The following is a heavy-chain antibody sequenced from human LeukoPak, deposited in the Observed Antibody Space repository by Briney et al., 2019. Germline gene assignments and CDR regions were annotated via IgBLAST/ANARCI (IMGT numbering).Heavy chain of an antibody. CDR3: ARGDLYDGGGRNWFDP. CDR1: GGSMSSYY. V-gene: IGHV4-4*07. J-gene: IGHJ5*02. CDR2: IHTSGTT. Sequence: SETLSLTCTVSGGSMSSYYWSWIRQPAGKGLEWIGCIHTSGTTCYSASLKSRVAMSVDTSKNQFSLRLTSVTAADTAVYYCARGDLYDGGGRNWFDPWGQGTLVTVSS. D-gene: IGHD3-16*01.